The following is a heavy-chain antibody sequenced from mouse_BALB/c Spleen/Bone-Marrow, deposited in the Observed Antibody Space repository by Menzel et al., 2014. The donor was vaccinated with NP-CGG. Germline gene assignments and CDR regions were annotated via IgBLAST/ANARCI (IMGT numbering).Heavy chain of an antibody. CDR1: GFTFSTYG. CDR2: ISNGGIYT. D-gene: IGHD2-4*01. V-gene: IGHV5-6*01. Sequence: EVMLVESGGDLVKPGGSLKPSCAASGFTFSTYGMSWVRQTPDKRLEWVAAISNGGIYTYYPDTVKGRFTISRDNAKNTLYLQMSSLKSEDTAMYYCVRPYDYGTWFAYWGQGTLVTVSA. J-gene: IGHJ3*01. CDR3: VRPYDYGTWFAY.